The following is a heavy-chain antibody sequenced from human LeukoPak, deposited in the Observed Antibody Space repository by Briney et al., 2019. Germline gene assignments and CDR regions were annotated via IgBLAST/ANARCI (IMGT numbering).Heavy chain of an antibody. CDR2: IYYSGNT. D-gene: IGHD5-12*01. V-gene: IGHV4-59*01. CDR1: GGSISGYY. Sequence: SETLSLTCTVSGGSISGYYWSWIRQPPGKGLEWIGYIYYSGNTIYNPSLKSRVTISVDTSKNQFSLDLGSVTAADTALYYCARSAWTYDYWGQGILVTVSS. J-gene: IGHJ4*02. CDR3: ARSAWTYDY.